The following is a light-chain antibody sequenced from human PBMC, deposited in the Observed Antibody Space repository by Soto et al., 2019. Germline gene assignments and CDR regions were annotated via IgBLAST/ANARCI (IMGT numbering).Light chain of an antibody. CDR2: EVT. Sequence: QSALTQPASVSGSPGQSITISCTGTSSDVGAYNYVSWYQHHPGKVPKLLIYEVTNRPSGVSDRFSGSKSGNTASLTISGLQAEDAADYYCSSKRESSTLFVFRTATKVTVL. CDR3: SSKRESSTLFV. CDR1: SSDVGAYNY. J-gene: IGLJ1*01. V-gene: IGLV2-14*01.